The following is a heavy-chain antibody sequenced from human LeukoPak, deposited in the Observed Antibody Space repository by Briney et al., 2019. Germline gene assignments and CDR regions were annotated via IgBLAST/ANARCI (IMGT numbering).Heavy chain of an antibody. CDR1: GDSVSSNSAT. Sequence: SQTLSLTCAISGDSVSSNSATWHWIRQSPSRGLEWLGRTYCRSKWYTDYALSVKSRITITPDTSKNHFSLQLNSVTPDDTAVYYCARIRAYTYGLDYWGQGALATVSS. J-gene: IGHJ4*02. D-gene: IGHD5-18*01. V-gene: IGHV6-1*01. CDR2: TYCRSKWYT. CDR3: ARIRAYTYGLDY.